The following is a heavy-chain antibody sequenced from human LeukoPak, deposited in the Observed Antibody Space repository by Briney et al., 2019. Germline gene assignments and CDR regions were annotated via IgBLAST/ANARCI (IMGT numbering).Heavy chain of an antibody. V-gene: IGHV3-74*01. CDR1: GFSFSSYW. D-gene: IGHD3-22*01. CDR2: IKSDGKT. Sequence: GGSLRLSCAASGFSFSSYWMHWIRQAPGKGLVWVARIKSDGKTNYAESVKGRFTISRDNTKKTVSLQMNSLRAEDTGVYYCARAPSEIGGYYPEYFRHWGQGTLVTVSS. CDR3: ARAPSEIGGYYPEYFRH. J-gene: IGHJ1*01.